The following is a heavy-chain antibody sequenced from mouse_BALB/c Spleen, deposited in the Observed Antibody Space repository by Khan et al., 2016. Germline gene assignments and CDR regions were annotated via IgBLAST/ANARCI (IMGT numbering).Heavy chain of an antibody. V-gene: IGHV4-1*02. CDR3: ARQYGNYVGYARDY. Sequence: EVKLLESGGGLVQPGGSLKLSCAASGFDFSRYWMSWVRQAPGKGLEWIGEINPDSSTINYTPSLKDKFIISRDNAKNTLHLQLSKVRSKDTALYYCARQYGNYVGYARDYWCQGTSVTVSS. CDR2: INPDSSTI. D-gene: IGHD2-10*02. CDR1: GFDFSRYW. J-gene: IGHJ4*01.